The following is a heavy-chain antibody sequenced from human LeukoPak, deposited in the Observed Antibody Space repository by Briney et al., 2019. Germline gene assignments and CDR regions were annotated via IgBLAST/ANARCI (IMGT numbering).Heavy chain of an antibody. Sequence: ASVKVSCKASGYTFTGYYMHWVRQAPGQGLEWMGWINPNSGGTNYAQKFQGRVTMTRDTSISTAYMELSRLRSDDTAVYYCAKGKAYDNLDWFDPWGQGTLVTVSS. D-gene: IGHD3-9*01. CDR3: AKGKAYDNLDWFDP. CDR2: INPNSGGT. V-gene: IGHV1-2*02. CDR1: GYTFTGYY. J-gene: IGHJ5*02.